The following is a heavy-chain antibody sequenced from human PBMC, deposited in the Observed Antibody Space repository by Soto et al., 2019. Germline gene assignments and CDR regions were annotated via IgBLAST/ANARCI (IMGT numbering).Heavy chain of an antibody. CDR1: GFSLNPTAVG. V-gene: IGHV2-5*01. CDR3: AHGSGWLSDY. CDR2: IYWNDDN. J-gene: IGHJ4*02. D-gene: IGHD6-19*01. Sequence: QITLKESGPTLVKPTQTLTLTCTFSGFSLNPTAVGVNWIRQPPRKALEWLALIYWNDDNHYSPSLRSRLTITKDTSKNQVVLTMTNMDPMDTATYYCAHGSGWLSDYWGQGTLVTVSS.